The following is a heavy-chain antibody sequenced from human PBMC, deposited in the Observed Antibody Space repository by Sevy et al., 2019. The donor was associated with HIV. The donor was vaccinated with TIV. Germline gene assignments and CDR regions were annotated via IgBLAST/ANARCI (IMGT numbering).Heavy chain of an antibody. V-gene: IGHV3-30*02. CDR2: IRYDDSYK. Sequence: GGSLRLSCAASGFTFSGYAMHWVRQAPGKGLEWVAFIRYDDSYKYYADSVKGRFPISRDNSKNKLYLQMNSVRAEDTAVYYCAKDWSGGSSHRYFDIWGQGTLVTVSS. CDR1: GFTFSGYA. J-gene: IGHJ5*01. CDR3: AKDWSGGSSHRYFDI. D-gene: IGHD6-6*01.